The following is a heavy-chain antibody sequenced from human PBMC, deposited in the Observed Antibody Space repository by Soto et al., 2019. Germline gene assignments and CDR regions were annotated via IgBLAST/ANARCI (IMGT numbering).Heavy chain of an antibody. CDR1: GYSFTSYW. D-gene: IGHD6-13*01. CDR2: IYPGDSDT. J-gene: IGHJ4*02. Sequence: EVQLVQSGVEVKKPGESLKISCKGSGYSFTSYWIGWVRQMPGNGLEWMGIIYPGDSDTRYSPSFQGQVTISADKSISTAYLQWDTLKASDTAIYYCARQRASSSWYWMDYWGQGTLVTVSS. CDR3: ARQRASSSWYWMDY. V-gene: IGHV5-51*01.